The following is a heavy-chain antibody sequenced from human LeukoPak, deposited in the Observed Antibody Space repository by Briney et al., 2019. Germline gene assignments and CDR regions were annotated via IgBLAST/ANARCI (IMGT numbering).Heavy chain of an antibody. Sequence: ASVKVSCKASGYTFTGYYMHWVRQAPGQGLEWMGWINPNSGGTNYAQKFQGRVTMTRDTSISTAYMELSRLRSDDTAVYYCARDGPNSSCWYEVRDWFDPWGQGTLVTVSS. CDR3: ARDGPNSSCWYEVRDWFDP. D-gene: IGHD6-19*01. V-gene: IGHV1-2*02. J-gene: IGHJ5*02. CDR2: INPNSGGT. CDR1: GYTFTGYY.